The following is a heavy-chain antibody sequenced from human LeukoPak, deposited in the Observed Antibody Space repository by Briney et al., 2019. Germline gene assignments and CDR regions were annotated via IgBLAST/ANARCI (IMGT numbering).Heavy chain of an antibody. CDR3: ARDWGLVVPRAYYYYYGMDV. J-gene: IGHJ6*02. D-gene: IGHD2-15*01. Sequence: ASVKVSCKASGYTFTSYGISWVRQAPGQGLEWMGWISAYNGNTNYAQKLQGRVTMTTDTSTSTAYMELRSLRSDDTAVYYCARDWGLVVPRAYYYYYGMDVWGQGTTVTVSS. CDR2: ISAYNGNT. V-gene: IGHV1-18*01. CDR1: GYTFTSYG.